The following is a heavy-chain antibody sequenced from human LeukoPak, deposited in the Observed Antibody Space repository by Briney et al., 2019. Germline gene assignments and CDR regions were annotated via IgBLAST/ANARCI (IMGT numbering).Heavy chain of an antibody. Sequence: SETLSLTCAVYGGSFSGYYWSLIRQPPGKGLEWIGEINHSGSTNYNPSLKSRVTISVDTSKNQFSLKLSSVTAADTAVYYCARLEYSSSSLDYWGQGTLVTVSS. CDR2: INHSGST. CDR3: ARLEYSSSSLDY. J-gene: IGHJ4*02. CDR1: GGSFSGYY. D-gene: IGHD6-6*01. V-gene: IGHV4-34*01.